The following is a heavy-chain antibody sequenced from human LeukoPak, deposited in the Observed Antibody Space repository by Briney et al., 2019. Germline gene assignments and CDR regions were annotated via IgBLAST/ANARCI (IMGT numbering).Heavy chain of an antibody. J-gene: IGHJ4*02. V-gene: IGHV1-8*02. CDR3: ARGLGNDGIFDY. D-gene: IGHD1-1*01. Sequence: SVKVSCTSSAYTFTGYYMHWVRQAPGQGLEWMGWMNPNSGNTGYAQKFQGRVTMTRNTAKSTAYMELSSLRSEDTAVYYCARGLGNDGIFDYWGQGTLVTVSS. CDR1: AYTFTGYY. CDR2: MNPNSGNT.